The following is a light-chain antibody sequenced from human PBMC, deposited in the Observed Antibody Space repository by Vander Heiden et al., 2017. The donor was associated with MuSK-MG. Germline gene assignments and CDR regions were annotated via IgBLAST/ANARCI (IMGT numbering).Light chain of an antibody. CDR3: QQYGSSPPLT. CDR1: QRVSSSY. V-gene: IGKV3-20*01. Sequence: EILLTQSPGTLSLSTGERATLSCRASQRVSSSYLAWYQQKPGQAPRLLIYGASSRATGIPDRFSGSGSGTDFTLTISRLEPEDFAVYYCQQYGSSPPLTFGGGTKVEIK. CDR2: GAS. J-gene: IGKJ4*01.